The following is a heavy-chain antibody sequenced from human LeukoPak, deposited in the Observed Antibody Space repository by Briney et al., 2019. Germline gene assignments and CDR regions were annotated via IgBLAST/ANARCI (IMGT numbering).Heavy chain of an antibody. D-gene: IGHD3-9*01. CDR3: ARSGYYDILSGYLYFFDY. J-gene: IGHJ4*02. V-gene: IGHV4-39*01. CDR1: GGSISDTTYF. Sequence: SETLSLTCSVSGGSISDTTYFWGWIRQPPGKGLEWIGSIYSSGSTYYTPSLKSRVTVSIDTSRNQFSLKLTSVAAAETAVYYCARSGYYDILSGYLYFFDYWGQGTLVTVSS. CDR2: IYSSGST.